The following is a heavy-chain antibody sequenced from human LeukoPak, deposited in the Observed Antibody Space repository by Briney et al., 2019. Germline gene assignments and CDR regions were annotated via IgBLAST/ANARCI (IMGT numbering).Heavy chain of an antibody. CDR2: IVVGSGNT. CDR1: GFTFTRSA. J-gene: IGHJ4*02. CDR3: SADPGNRGWYGGGDY. V-gene: IGHV1-58*02. Sequence: SVKVSCKASGFTFTRSAMQWVRQARGQRLEWIGWIVVGSGNTHYAQKFQERVTITRDMSTRTAYMELSRLSSGAPAAVYCSADPGNRGWYGGGDYWGQGTLVTVSS. D-gene: IGHD6-19*01.